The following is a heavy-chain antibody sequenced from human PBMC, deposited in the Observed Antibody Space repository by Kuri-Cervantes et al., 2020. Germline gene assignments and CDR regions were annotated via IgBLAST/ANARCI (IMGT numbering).Heavy chain of an antibody. CDR1: GYTLTELS. J-gene: IGHJ6*02. Sequence: ASVKVSCKVSGYTLTELSMHWVRQAPGKGLEWMGGFDPEDGETIYAQKFQGRVTMTEDTSTDTAYMELSSLRSDDTAVYYCARNLGFGWFGELWNYYYGMDVWGQGTTVTVSS. CDR2: FDPEDGET. V-gene: IGHV1-24*01. CDR3: ARNLGFGWFGELWNYYYGMDV. D-gene: IGHD3-10*01.